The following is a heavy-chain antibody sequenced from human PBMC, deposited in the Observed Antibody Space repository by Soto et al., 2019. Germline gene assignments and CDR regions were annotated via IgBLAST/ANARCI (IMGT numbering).Heavy chain of an antibody. CDR3: ARQNYDFWRGYGGWFDP. CDR2: IAFSGST. V-gene: IGHV4-39*01. Sequence: TSETLSLTCTVSGGSIRSSTHYWGWIRQPPGKGLEWIGSIAFSGSTYYKMSLKSRVIISIDTSKNHSSLTLSSVTAADTAVYYCARQNYDFWRGYGGWFDPWGQGTLVTVSS. J-gene: IGHJ5*02. CDR1: GGSIRSSTHY. D-gene: IGHD3-3*01.